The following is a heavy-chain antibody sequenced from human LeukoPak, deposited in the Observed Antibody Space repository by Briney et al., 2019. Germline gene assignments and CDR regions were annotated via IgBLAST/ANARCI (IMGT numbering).Heavy chain of an antibody. D-gene: IGHD2-2*02. J-gene: IGHJ4*02. CDR2: INHSGST. V-gene: IGHV4-34*01. Sequence: PSETLSLTCAVYGGSFSGYYWSWIRQPPGKGLEWIGEINHSGSTNYNPSLKSRVTISVDTSKNQFSLKLSSVTAADTAVYYCASSSRNCSSTSCYKWDDYGSGSYRDGGGYYFDYWGQGTLVTVSS. CDR1: GGSFSGYY. CDR3: ASSSRNCSSTSCYKWDDYGSGSYRDGGGYYFDY.